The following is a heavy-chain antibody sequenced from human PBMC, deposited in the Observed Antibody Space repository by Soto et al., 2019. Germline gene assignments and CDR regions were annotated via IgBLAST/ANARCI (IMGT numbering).Heavy chain of an antibody. J-gene: IGHJ3*02. V-gene: IGHV5-51*01. CDR1: GYSFTSYW. D-gene: IGHD6-6*01. CDR2: IYPGDSDT. Sequence: GESLKISCKGSGYSFTSYWIGWVRQMPGKGLEWMGIIYPGDSDTRYSPSFQGQVTISADKSISTAYLQWSSLKASDTAMYYCASTIEARHDAFDIWGQGTMVTVSS. CDR3: ASTIEARHDAFDI.